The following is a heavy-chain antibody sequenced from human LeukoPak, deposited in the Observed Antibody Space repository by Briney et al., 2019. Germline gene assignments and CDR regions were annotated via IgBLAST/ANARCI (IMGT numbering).Heavy chain of an antibody. CDR3: ASLHYYYGMDV. V-gene: IGHV4-30-2*01. Sequence: PSQTLSLTCAVSGGCISSGGYSWSWIQQPPGKGLEWIGYIYHSGSTYYNPSLKSRVTISVDRSKNQFSLKLSSVTAADTAVYYCASLHYYYGMDVWGQGTTVTVSS. CDR2: IYHSGST. J-gene: IGHJ6*02. CDR1: GGCISSGGYS.